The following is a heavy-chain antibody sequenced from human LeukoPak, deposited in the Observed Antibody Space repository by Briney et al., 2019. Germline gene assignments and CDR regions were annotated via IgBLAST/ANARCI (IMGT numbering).Heavy chain of an antibody. CDR1: GGSISSSSYY. V-gene: IGHV4-39*07. J-gene: IGHJ3*02. CDR2: IYHSGST. CDR3: ARGITIFSDAFDI. Sequence: SETLSLTCTVSGGSISSSSYYWGWIRQPPRKGLEWIGSIYHSGSTYYNPSLKSRVTISVDTSKNQFSLKLSSVTAADTAVYYCARGITIFSDAFDIWGQGTMVTVSS. D-gene: IGHD3-3*01.